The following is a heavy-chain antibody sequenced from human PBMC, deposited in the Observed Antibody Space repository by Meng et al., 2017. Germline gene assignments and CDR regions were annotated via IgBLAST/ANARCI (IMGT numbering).Heavy chain of an antibody. V-gene: IGHV3-21*01. J-gene: IGHJ5*02. CDR2: IGSSSDYI. Sequence: GGSLRLSCAASGFMFSDHSMNWVRQAPGKGLEWVSSIGSSSDYIWYADSVKGRFTISRDNAKDSLYLQMNSLRGEDTGVYYCSKDGGGSLFDPWGQGTLVTVSS. D-gene: IGHD1-26*01. CDR3: SKDGGGSLFDP. CDR1: GFMFSDHS.